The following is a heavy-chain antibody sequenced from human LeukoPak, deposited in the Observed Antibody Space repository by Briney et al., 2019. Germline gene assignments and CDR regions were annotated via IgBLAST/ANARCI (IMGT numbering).Heavy chain of an antibody. Sequence: SETLSLTCTVSGGSPSSDYWSWIRQPPGKGLEWVGYVYNSGDTGKHPSLKSRVTILLDTSKNQCSLRLTSVSAADTAVYYCARLKLGAYFDLWGRSTLVTVSS. CDR1: GGSPSSDY. V-gene: IGHV4-59*08. CDR3: ARLKLGAYFDL. CDR2: VYNSGDT. J-gene: IGHJ2*01. D-gene: IGHD3-16*01.